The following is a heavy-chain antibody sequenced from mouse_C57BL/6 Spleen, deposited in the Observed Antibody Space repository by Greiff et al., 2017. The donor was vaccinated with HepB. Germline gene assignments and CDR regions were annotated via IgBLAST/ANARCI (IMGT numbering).Heavy chain of an antibody. CDR1: GYAFSSYW. V-gene: IGHV1-80*01. CDR2: IYPGDGDT. J-gene: IGHJ1*03. D-gene: IGHD1-1*01. CDR3: ASSSYYGSSYGYFDV. Sequence: VQLQQSGAELVKPGASVKISCKASGYAFSSYWMNWVKQRPGKGLEWIGQIYPGDGDTNYNGKFKGKATLTADKSSSTAYMQLSSLTSEDSAVYFCASSSYYGSSYGYFDVWGTGTTVTVSS.